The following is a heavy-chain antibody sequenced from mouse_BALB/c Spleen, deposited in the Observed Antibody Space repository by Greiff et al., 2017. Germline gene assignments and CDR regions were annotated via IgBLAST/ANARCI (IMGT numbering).Heavy chain of an antibody. CDR3: ARDGEGSFFDY. CDR1: GFTFSDYY. Sequence: EVKLMESGGGLVKPGGSLKLSCAASGFTFSDYYMYWVRQTPEKRLEWVATISDGGSYTYYPDSVKGRFTISRDNAKNNLYLQMSSLKSEDTAMYYCARDGEGSFFDYWGQGTTLTVSS. CDR2: ISDGGSYT. V-gene: IGHV5-4*02. J-gene: IGHJ2*01.